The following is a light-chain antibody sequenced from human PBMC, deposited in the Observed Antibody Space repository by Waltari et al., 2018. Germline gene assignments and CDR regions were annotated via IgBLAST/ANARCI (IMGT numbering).Light chain of an antibody. CDR1: QSVSSY. CDR3: QQRAHWLT. CDR2: DAS. J-gene: IGKJ4*01. Sequence: EIVLTQSPATLSLSPGESATLSCRASQSVSSYLSWYQQKPGQAPRLLMYDASKRATGIPARFSGSGSVTDFTLTISSLESEDFAVYYCQQRAHWLTFGGGTKVETK. V-gene: IGKV3-11*01.